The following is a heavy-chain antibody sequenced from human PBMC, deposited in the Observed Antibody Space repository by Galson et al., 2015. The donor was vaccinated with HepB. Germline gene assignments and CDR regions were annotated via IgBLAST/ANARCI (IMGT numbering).Heavy chain of an antibody. D-gene: IGHD1-26*01. CDR3: ARPSPAGYYPDY. Sequence: SVKVSCKASGYTFTSYDINWVRQATGQGLEWMGWMNPNSGNTGYAQKFQGRVTMTRNTSISTAYMELSSLRSEDTAVYYCARPSPAGYYPDYWGQGTLVTVSS. CDR2: MNPNSGNT. V-gene: IGHV1-8*01. CDR1: GYTFTSYD. J-gene: IGHJ4*02.